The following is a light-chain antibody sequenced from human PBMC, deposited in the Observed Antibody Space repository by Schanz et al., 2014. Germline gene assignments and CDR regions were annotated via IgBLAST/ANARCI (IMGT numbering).Light chain of an antibody. V-gene: IGKV3-15*01. CDR3: QHYGSSGYT. Sequence: DIVMTQSPATLSVSPGEGATLSCRASQTIGITLAWYQQKPGQAPRLLLYGASTRATGIPARFSGSGSGIDFTLTIRRVEREDLAVYYCQHYGSSGYTFGQGTKLEIK. J-gene: IGKJ2*01. CDR2: GAS. CDR1: QTIGIT.